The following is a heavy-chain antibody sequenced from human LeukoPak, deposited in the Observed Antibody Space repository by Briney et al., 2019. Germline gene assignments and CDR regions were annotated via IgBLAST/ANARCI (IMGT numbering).Heavy chain of an antibody. CDR3: ATGVVVAAKSGFDY. Sequence: ASVKVSCKVSGYTLTELSMHWVRQAPGKGLEWMGGFDPEDGETIYAQKFQGRVTMTVDTSTDTAYMELSSPRSEDTAVYYCATGVVVAAKSGFDYWGQGTLVTVSS. J-gene: IGHJ4*02. D-gene: IGHD2-15*01. CDR1: GYTLTELS. V-gene: IGHV1-24*01. CDR2: FDPEDGET.